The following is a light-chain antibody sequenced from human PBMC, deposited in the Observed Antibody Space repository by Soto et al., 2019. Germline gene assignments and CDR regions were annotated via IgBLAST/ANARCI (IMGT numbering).Light chain of an antibody. J-gene: IGKJ2*01. CDR2: VTS. V-gene: IGKV2-24*01. Sequence: DIVLTQTPLSSPVTLGQPASISCWSSHSLVHSDGYPYLPWLQQRPGQPPRLLLYVTSPRFSGVPGRFSGSCVATDVTLNISWVEAEDVGGYYCIPAAQAYTFGQGTKREIK. CDR1: HSLVHSDGYPY. CDR3: IPAAQAYT.